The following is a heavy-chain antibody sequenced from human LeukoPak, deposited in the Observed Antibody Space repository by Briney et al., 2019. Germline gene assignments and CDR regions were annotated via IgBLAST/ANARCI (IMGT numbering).Heavy chain of an antibody. D-gene: IGHD6-19*01. Sequence: GGSLRLSCAASGLHFSGTAMSWIRQARGKGLEWVSAISHDGMNAYYADSVKGRFTISRDNSKKTVSLEMSSLTAADTGVYYCAKDGAQYSSGPECDPRGQGALVTVSP. J-gene: IGHJ5*02. CDR2: ISHDGMNA. CDR1: GLHFSGTA. CDR3: AKDGAQYSSGPECDP. V-gene: IGHV3-23*01.